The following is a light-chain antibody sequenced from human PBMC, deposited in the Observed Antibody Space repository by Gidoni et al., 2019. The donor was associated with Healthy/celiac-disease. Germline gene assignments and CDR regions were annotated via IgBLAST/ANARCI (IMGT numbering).Light chain of an antibody. Sequence: AIRMTQSPSSFSASTGDRVTITCRASQGISSYLVWYQQKPGKAPKLLIYAASTLQSGVPSRFSGSGSGTDFTRTISCLQSEDFATYYCQQYYSYPYTFGQXTKLEIK. CDR1: QGISSY. CDR2: AAS. V-gene: IGKV1-8*01. CDR3: QQYYSYPYT. J-gene: IGKJ2*01.